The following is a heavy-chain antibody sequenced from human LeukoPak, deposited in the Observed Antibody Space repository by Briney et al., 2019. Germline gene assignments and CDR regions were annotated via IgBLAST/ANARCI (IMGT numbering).Heavy chain of an antibody. CDR3: ARAPLGVGSKGPPYYYYYYMDV. CDR2: IYYSGST. Sequence: KPSETLSLTCTVSGGSISSGGYYWSWIRQPPGKGLEWIGYIYYSGSTNYNPSLKSRVTISVDTSKNQFSLKLSSVTAADTAVYYCARAPLGVGSKGPPYYYYYYMDVWGKGTTVTVSS. CDR1: GGSISSGGYY. V-gene: IGHV4-61*08. D-gene: IGHD3-16*01. J-gene: IGHJ6*03.